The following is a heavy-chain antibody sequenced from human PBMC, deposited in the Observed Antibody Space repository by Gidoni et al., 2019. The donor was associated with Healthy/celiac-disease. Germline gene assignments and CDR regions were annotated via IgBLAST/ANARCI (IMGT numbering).Heavy chain of an antibody. CDR3: ARITSSSGWFYYYGMDV. CDR2: IFSNDEK. V-gene: IGHV2-26*01. Sequence: QVTLKESGPVLLKPTETLTLTCTVSGFSLSNARMGVSWIRQPPGKALEWLAHIFSNDEKSYSTSLKSRLTISKDTSKSQVVLTMTNMDPVDTATYYCARITSSSGWFYYYGMDVWGQGTTVTVSS. D-gene: IGHD6-19*01. J-gene: IGHJ6*02. CDR1: GFSLSNARMG.